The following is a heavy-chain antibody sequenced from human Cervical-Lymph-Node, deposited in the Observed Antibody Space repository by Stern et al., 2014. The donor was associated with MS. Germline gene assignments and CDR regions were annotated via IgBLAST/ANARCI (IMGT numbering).Heavy chain of an antibody. CDR2: IYHSGTT. D-gene: IGHD3-22*01. V-gene: IGHV4-59*01. CDR1: GGSISSYY. J-gene: IGHJ4*02. CDR3: ARDRYYDSTGYLDY. Sequence: QLQLQESGPGLVKPSETLSLTCTVSGGSISSYYWSWIRQPPGKGLEWIGYIYHSGTTNYNPSLKSRVTISVDTSENQFSLKLSSVTAADTAVYYCARDRYYDSTGYLDYWGQGTLVTVSS.